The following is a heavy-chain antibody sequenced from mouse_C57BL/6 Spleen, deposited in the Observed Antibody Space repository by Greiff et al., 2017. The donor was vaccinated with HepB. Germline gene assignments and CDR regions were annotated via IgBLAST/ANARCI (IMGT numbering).Heavy chain of an antibody. CDR2: IYPGDGDT. CDR3: ASHYIAY. D-gene: IGHD2-12*01. Sequence: QVQLKESGAELVKPGASVKISCKASGYAFSSCWMNWVKQRPGKGLEWIGQIYPGDGDTNYNGKFKGKATLTADKSSSTAYMQLSSLTSEDSAVYFCASHYIAYWGQGTLVTVSA. V-gene: IGHV1-80*01. J-gene: IGHJ3*01. CDR1: GYAFSSCW.